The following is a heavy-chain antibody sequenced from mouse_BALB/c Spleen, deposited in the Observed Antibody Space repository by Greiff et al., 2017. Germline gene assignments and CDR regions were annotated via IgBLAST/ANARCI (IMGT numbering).Heavy chain of an antibody. CDR3: ARYGSWFAY. V-gene: IGHV5-12-1*01. J-gene: IGHJ3*01. CDR1: GFAFSSYD. CDR2: ISSGGGST. D-gene: IGHD2-2*01. Sequence: DVMLVESGGGLVKPGGSLKLSCAASGFAFSSYDMSWVRQTPEKRLEWVAYISSGGGSTYYPDTVKGRFTISRDNAKNTLYLQMSSLKSEDTAMYYCARYGSWFAYWGQGTLVTVSA.